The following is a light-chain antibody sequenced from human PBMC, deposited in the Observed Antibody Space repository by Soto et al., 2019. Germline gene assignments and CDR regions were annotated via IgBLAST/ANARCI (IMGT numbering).Light chain of an antibody. V-gene: IGKV1-5*01. CDR1: QSLLGW. CDR2: DAS. J-gene: IGKJ5*01. Sequence: DIQMTQSPSTLSASVGDRVTITCRASQSLLGWLAWYQQRPGKAPKDLIYDASTLASGVPSRFNGSGSGTEFTLTISSLQPDDFATYYCQQYITYSTFGQGTRLEI. CDR3: QQYITYST.